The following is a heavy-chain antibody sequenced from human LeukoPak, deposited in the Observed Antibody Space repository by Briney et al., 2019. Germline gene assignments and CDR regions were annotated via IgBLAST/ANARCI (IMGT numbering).Heavy chain of an antibody. Sequence: PSETLSLTCTVSGGSISSSSYYWGWIRQPPGKGLEWIGSIYYSGSTYYNPSLKSRVTISVDTSKNQFSLKLSSVTAADTAVYYCARQKRSGWYVDDAFDIWGQGTMVTVSS. CDR3: ARQKRSGWYVDDAFDI. J-gene: IGHJ3*02. D-gene: IGHD6-19*01. CDR2: IYYSGST. CDR1: GGSISSSSYY. V-gene: IGHV4-39*01.